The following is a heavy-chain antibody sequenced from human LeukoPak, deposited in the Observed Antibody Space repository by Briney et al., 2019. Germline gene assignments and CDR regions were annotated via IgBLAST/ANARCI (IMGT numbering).Heavy chain of an antibody. V-gene: IGHV5-51*01. J-gene: IGHJ4*02. CDR1: GSSFTTYW. CDR3: ARQSPHYYDSSGFPDY. Sequence: GESLQISCKGSGSSFTTYWIGWVRQMPGKGLEWMGIIYPGDSDTRYSPSFQGQVTISADKSISTAYLQWSSLKASDTAMYYCARQSPHYYDSSGFPDYWGQGTLVTVSS. CDR2: IYPGDSDT. D-gene: IGHD3-22*01.